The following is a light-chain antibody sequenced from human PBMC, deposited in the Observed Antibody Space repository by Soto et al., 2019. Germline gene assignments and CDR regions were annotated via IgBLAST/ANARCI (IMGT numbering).Light chain of an antibody. J-gene: IGKJ4*01. CDR2: DAS. Sequence: EIVLTQSPATLSLSPGERATLSCRASQSVSSYLAWYQQKPGQAPRLLIYDASNRATGIPARFSGSGPGTDFTLTISSLGPEDFAVYYCQQRSNWPLTFGGGTKVDIK. CDR1: QSVSSY. V-gene: IGKV3D-11*02. CDR3: QQRSNWPLT.